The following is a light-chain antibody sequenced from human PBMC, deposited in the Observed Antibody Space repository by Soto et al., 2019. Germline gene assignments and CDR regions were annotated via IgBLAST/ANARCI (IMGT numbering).Light chain of an antibody. CDR1: QGISSA. CDR3: QQFNSYPPT. V-gene: IGKV1-13*02. J-gene: IGKJ5*01. CDR2: DAS. Sequence: AIQLTQSPSSLSASVGDRVTITCRASQGISSALAWYQQKPGKAPKLLIFDASSLESGVPSRFSGSGSGTDFTLTISSLQPEDFATYYCQQFNSYPPTFGQGTRLEIK.